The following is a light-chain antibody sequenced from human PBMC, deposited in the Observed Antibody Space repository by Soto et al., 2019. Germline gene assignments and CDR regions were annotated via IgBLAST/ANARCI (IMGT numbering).Light chain of an antibody. Sequence: QSALTQPASVSGSPGQSITISCTGTSSDVGGYNYVSWYQQHPGKAPKLMIYEVSNRPSGVSNRFSGSKSGNTASLTISGLQAEDEADYYRSSYTSSSTFVVFGGGTKLTVL. CDR2: EVS. J-gene: IGLJ2*01. CDR1: SSDVGGYNY. V-gene: IGLV2-14*01. CDR3: SSYTSSSTFVV.